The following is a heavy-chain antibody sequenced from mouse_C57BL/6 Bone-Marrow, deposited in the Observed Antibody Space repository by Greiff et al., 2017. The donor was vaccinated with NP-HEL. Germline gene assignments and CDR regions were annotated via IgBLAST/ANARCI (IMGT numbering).Heavy chain of an antibody. J-gene: IGHJ1*03. CDR3: ATYYYGSSYRWYFDV. CDR2: IWSGGST. V-gene: IGHV2-2*01. CDR1: GFSLTSYG. Sequence: VQLQESGPGLVQPSQSLSITCTVSGFSLTSYGVHWVRQSPGKGLEWLGVIWSGGSTDYNAAFISRLSISKDNSKSQVFFKMNSLQADDTAIYYCATYYYGSSYRWYFDVWGTGTTVTVSS. D-gene: IGHD1-1*01.